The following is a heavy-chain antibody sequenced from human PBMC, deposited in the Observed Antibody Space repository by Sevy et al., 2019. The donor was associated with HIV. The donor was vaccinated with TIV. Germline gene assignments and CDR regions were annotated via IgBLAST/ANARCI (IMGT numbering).Heavy chain of an antibody. V-gene: IGHV3-30*02. Sequence: GGSLRLSCAASGFTFNFHGMHWVRQAPGKGLEWVAFIWHDGSNKYMADSVKGRFTISRDNSKNTLHLQMNSLRAEDTAVYYCARDQHDYAGNIRTGWFDPWCQGTLVTISS. D-gene: IGHD4-17*01. CDR3: ARDQHDYAGNIRTGWFDP. J-gene: IGHJ5*02. CDR1: GFTFNFHG. CDR2: IWHDGSNK.